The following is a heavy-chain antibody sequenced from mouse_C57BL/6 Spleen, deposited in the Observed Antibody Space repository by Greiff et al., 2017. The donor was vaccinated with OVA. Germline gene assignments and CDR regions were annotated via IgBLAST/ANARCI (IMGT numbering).Heavy chain of an antibody. V-gene: IGHV1-26*01. CDR1: GYTFTDYY. CDR3: ASPYDGYFAY. Sequence: EVQLQQSGPELVKPGASVKISCKASGYTFTDYYMNWVKQSHGKSLEWIGDINPNNGGTSYNQKFKGKATLTVDKSSSTAYMELRSLTSEDSAVYYCASPYDGYFAYWGQGTLVTVSA. J-gene: IGHJ3*01. D-gene: IGHD2-3*01. CDR2: INPNNGGT.